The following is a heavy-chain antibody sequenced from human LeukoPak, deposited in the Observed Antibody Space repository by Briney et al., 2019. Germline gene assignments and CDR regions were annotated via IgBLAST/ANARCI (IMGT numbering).Heavy chain of an antibody. V-gene: IGHV3-21*01. Sequence: PGGSLRLSCAASGFTFSSYSMNWVRQARGKGREWVSSIGSSSSYIYYADSVKGRFTISRDNAKNSLYLQMNSLRAEDTAVYYCARDRGNQRGYYYYYMDVWGKGTTVTVS. CDR1: GFTFSSYS. CDR3: ARDRGNQRGYYYYYMDV. D-gene: IGHD1-14*01. J-gene: IGHJ6*03. CDR2: IGSSSSYI.